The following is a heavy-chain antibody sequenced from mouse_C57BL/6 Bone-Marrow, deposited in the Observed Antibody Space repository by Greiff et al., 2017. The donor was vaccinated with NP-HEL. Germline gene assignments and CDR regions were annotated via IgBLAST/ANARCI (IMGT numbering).Heavy chain of an antibody. CDR2: ILPGSGST. CDR1: GYTFTGYW. CDR3: ARLGPKYFDY. J-gene: IGHJ2*01. D-gene: IGHD4-1*01. Sequence: QVQLQQSGAELMKPGASVKLSCKATGYTFTGYWIEWVKQRPGHGLEWIGEILPGSGSTNYNDKFKGKATFTADTSSNTAYMQLSSLTTEDSAIYYCARLGPKYFDYWGQGTTLTVSS. V-gene: IGHV1-9*01.